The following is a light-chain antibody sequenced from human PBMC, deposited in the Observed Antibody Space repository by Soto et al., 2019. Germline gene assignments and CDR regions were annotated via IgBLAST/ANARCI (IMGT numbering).Light chain of an antibody. CDR1: KNDIGAYAF. CDR3: KSYAGRNTDV. V-gene: IGLV2-8*01. CDR2: EVF. Sequence: QSALTQPPSASGAPGQSVTISCTGTKNDIGAYAFVSLHQHHPGKAPRLIIYEVFQRPSGVPDRFSGSKAGNTASLTVSGLPAADEADYFCKSYAGRNTDVFGSGTKLTVL. J-gene: IGLJ6*01.